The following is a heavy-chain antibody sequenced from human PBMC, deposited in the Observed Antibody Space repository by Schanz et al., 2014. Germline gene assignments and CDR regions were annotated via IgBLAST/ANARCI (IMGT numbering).Heavy chain of an antibody. D-gene: IGHD5-12*01. Sequence: EVQLVESGGGLVKPGGSLRLSCTASRIIFGTYSMNWIRQTPKGLEWVSSINSRSNFIYYADSVKGRFTISRDNAKNSLDRQMNSLRAEDTAVYYCAGAVATIRADSFDIWGQGTMVAVSS. CDR3: AGAVATIRADSFDI. CDR1: RIIFGTYS. J-gene: IGHJ3*02. V-gene: IGHV3-21*01. CDR2: INSRSNFI.